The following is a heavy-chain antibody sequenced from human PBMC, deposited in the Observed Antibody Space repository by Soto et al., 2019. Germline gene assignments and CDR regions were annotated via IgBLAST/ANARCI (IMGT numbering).Heavy chain of an antibody. Sequence: QVQLQESGPGLVKPSQTLSLTCTVSGGSISSGDYYWSWIRQHPGKGLEWIGYIYYSGSTYYNPSLMSRVTISVDTSKNQFSLKLSSVTVADTAVYYCARWWSGSRQGFDPWGQGTLVTVSS. J-gene: IGHJ5*02. V-gene: IGHV4-31*03. CDR3: ARWWSGSRQGFDP. CDR2: IYYSGST. CDR1: GGSISSGDYY. D-gene: IGHD3-3*01.